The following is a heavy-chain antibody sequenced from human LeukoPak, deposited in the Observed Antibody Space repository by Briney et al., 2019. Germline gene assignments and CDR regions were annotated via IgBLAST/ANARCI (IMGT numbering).Heavy chain of an antibody. Sequence: GGSLRLSCAASGFTFSSYSMNWVRQAPGKGLEWVSSITSSSTYIYYADSVKGRFTISRDNAKNSLYLQMNSLRAEDTAVYYCARDLVPGTTSFWGQGTLVTVSS. CDR1: GFTFSSYS. V-gene: IGHV3-21*01. J-gene: IGHJ4*02. CDR2: ITSSSTYI. CDR3: ARDLVPGTTSF. D-gene: IGHD1-1*01.